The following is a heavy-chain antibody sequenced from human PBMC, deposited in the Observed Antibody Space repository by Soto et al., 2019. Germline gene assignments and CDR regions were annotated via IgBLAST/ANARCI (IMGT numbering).Heavy chain of an antibody. CDR3: ATEKNDYGPWP. D-gene: IGHD1-1*01. CDR1: GYTFTSYD. CDR2: MNPNSGNT. Sequence: QVQLVQSGAEVKKPGASVKVSCKASGYTFTSYDINWVRQATGQGLEWMGWMNPNSGNTGYAQKFQGRVTMTRNTSTSTAYMELSSLRSDHTAVYYCATEKNDYGPWPWRQGTLVTVSS. J-gene: IGHJ5*02. V-gene: IGHV1-8*01.